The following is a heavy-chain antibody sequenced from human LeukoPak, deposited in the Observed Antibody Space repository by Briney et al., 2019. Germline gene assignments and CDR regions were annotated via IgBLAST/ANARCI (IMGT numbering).Heavy chain of an antibody. CDR3: ARYKYRYNTSIDY. D-gene: IGHD5-24*01. Sequence: PGRCLRLSCAAFGFTISNIGTYCVRQAPGKGLEWVAVISYDGSNKYHADSVKGRFTISRDNSKKTLYLQMNSLRLEDTAVYYCARYKYRYNTSIDYWGQGTLVTVSS. J-gene: IGHJ4*02. CDR1: GFTISNIG. CDR2: ISYDGSNK. V-gene: IGHV3-30-3*01.